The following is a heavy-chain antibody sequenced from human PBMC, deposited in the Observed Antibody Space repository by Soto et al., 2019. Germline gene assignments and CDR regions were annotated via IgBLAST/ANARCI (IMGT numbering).Heavy chain of an antibody. V-gene: IGHV3-30*18. J-gene: IGHJ4*02. CDR1: GFTFSSYG. Sequence: GGSLRLSCAASGFTFSSYGMHWVRQAPGKGLEWVAVISYDGSNKYYADSVKGRFTISRDNSKNTLYLQMNSLRAEDTAVYYCAKDYYGGGIVVVPAAPAIDYWGQGTLVTVSS. CDR2: ISYDGSNK. CDR3: AKDYYGGGIVVVPAAPAIDY. D-gene: IGHD2-2*01.